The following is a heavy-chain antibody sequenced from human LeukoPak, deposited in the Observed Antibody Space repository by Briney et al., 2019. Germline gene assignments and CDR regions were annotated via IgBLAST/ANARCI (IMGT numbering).Heavy chain of an antibody. D-gene: IGHD2-21*01. CDR2: IYYTGRT. Sequence: PSETLSLTCTVSGVSISSYYWSWIRQPPGKGLEWIGYIYYTGRTHYNPSLKSRVTISVDTSRNQFSLKLNSVTAADTAVYYCANDGLCGGECYHHWGQGTLVTVSS. J-gene: IGHJ4*02. V-gene: IGHV4-59*01. CDR3: ANDGLCGGECYHH. CDR1: GVSISSYY.